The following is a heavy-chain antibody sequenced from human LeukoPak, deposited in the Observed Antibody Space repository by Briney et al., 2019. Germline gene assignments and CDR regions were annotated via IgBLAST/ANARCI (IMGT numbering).Heavy chain of an antibody. CDR2: INQDGSEE. Sequence: GGSLRLSCAASGFTFSNYWMSWVRQAPGKGLEWVAHINQDGSEEHYMDSVKARFIISRDNAKNSLSLQMDSLRAEDTAVYYCAKVGDALLWFGELLSPGWFDPWGQGTLVTVSS. J-gene: IGHJ5*02. CDR1: GFTFSNYW. V-gene: IGHV3-7*03. D-gene: IGHD3-10*01. CDR3: AKVGDALLWFGELLSPGWFDP.